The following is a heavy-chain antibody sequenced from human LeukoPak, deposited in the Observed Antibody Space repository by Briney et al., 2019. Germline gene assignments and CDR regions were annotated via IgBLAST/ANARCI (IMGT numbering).Heavy chain of an antibody. CDR2: ISSSSSTI. Sequence: HPGGSLRLSCAASGFTFSSYSMNWDRQAPGRGLEWVSYISSSSSTIYYADSVKGRFTISRDNAKNSLYLQMNSLRAEDTAVYYCASPGHSSGYFWGQGTLFTVSS. CDR3: ASPGHSSGYF. CDR1: GFTFSSYS. J-gene: IGHJ4*02. D-gene: IGHD3-22*01. V-gene: IGHV3-48*01.